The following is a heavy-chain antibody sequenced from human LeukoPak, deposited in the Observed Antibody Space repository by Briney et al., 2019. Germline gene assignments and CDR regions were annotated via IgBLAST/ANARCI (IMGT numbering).Heavy chain of an antibody. V-gene: IGHV1-46*01. CDR2: INPSGGST. Sequence: ASVKVSCKASGYTFTSYYMHWVRQAPGQGLEWMGIINPSGGSTSYAQKFQGRVTMTRDTSTSTVYMELSSLRSEDTAVYYCARKAHSSSWYPDAFDIWGQGTMVTVSS. D-gene: IGHD6-13*01. J-gene: IGHJ3*02. CDR3: ARKAHSSSWYPDAFDI. CDR1: GYTFTSYY.